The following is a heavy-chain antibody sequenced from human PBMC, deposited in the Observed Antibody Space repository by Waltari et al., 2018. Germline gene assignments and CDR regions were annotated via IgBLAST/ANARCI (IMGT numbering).Heavy chain of an antibody. CDR1: GGSISSGSSY. D-gene: IGHD2-8*01. J-gene: IGHJ4*02. CDR3: ARVPFYCTNGVCYYYFDY. CDR2: IYTSGST. V-gene: IGHV4-61*02. Sequence: QVQLQESGPGLVKPSQTLSLTCTVSGGSISSGSSYVSWLRQPAGKGLEWIGRIYTSGSTNYNPSLKSRVTISVDTSKNQFSLKLSSVTAADTAVYYCARVPFYCTNGVCYYYFDYWGQGTLVTVSS.